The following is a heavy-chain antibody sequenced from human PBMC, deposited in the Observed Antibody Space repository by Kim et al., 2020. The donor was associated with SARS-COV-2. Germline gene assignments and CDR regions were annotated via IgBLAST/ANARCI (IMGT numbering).Heavy chain of an antibody. CDR3: ARRDSGSDMIVVVRDI. Sequence: SETLSLTCTVSGGSISSSSYYWGWIRQPPGKGLEWIGSIYYSGSTYYNPSLKSRVTISVDTSKNQFSLKLSSVTAADTAVYYCARRDSGSDMIVVVRDIWGQGTMVTVSS. V-gene: IGHV4-39*01. J-gene: IGHJ3*02. CDR1: GGSISSSSYY. CDR2: IYYSGST. D-gene: IGHD3-22*01.